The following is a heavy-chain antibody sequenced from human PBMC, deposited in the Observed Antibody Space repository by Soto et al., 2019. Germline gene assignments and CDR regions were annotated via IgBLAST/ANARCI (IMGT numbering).Heavy chain of an antibody. CDR3: ARASVTTYTPVGMDV. CDR2: IYSGGST. Sequence: PGGSLRLSCAASGFTVSSNYMSWVRQAPGKGLEWVSVIYSGGSTYYADSVKGRFTISRDNSKNTLYLQMNSLRAEDTAVYYCARASVTTYTPVGMDVWGQGTTVTVSS. J-gene: IGHJ6*02. D-gene: IGHD4-17*01. CDR1: GFTVSSNY. V-gene: IGHV3-66*01.